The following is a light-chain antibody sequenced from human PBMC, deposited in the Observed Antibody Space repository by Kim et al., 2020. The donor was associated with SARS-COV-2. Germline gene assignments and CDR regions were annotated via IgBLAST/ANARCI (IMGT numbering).Light chain of an antibody. J-gene: IGKJ2*01. CDR3: QQYSDWPPTT. V-gene: IGKV3-15*01. CDR2: GAS. CDR1: QNVDKM. Sequence: VSPGERATLVCRASQNVDKMLAWYQQKPGQAPRLLIYGASTRASGVPARFSGSGSGTEFTLTISSLLSGDFADYYCQQYSDWPPTTFGQGTKLEI.